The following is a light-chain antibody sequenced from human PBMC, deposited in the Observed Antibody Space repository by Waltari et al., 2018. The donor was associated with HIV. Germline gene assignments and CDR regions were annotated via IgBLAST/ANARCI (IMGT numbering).Light chain of an antibody. V-gene: IGKV1-16*02. J-gene: IGKJ1*01. Sequence: DTQMTQSPSSLSASVGDRVTITCRASQDLSNYLAWFQQKPGKAPTSLIYGASTLQSGVPPKFSGSGSGTDFTLTISRLQPEDSATYYCQQYNSYPWTFGQGTKVEIK. CDR3: QQYNSYPWT. CDR1: QDLSNY. CDR2: GAS.